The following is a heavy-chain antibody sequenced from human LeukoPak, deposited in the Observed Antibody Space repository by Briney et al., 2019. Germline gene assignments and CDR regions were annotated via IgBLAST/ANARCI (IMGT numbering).Heavy chain of an antibody. CDR3: AREGSGSFPFDY. CDR2: IWYDGSNK. Sequence: GGSLRLSCAASGFTFSSYGMHWVRQAPGKGLEWVAVIWYDGSNKYYADSVKGRFTVSRDNSKNTLYLQMNSLRAEDTAVYYCAREGSGSFPFDYWGQGTLVTVSS. CDR1: GFTFSSYG. V-gene: IGHV3-33*01. D-gene: IGHD1-26*01. J-gene: IGHJ4*02.